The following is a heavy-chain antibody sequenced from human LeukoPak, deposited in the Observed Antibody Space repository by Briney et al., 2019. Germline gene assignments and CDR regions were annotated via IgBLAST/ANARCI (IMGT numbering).Heavy chain of an antibody. CDR1: GFTFSSYA. CDR2: ISGSGGDT. J-gene: IGHJ4*02. Sequence: GGSLRLSCAASGFTFSSYAMSWVRQAPGKGLEWVSSISGSGGDTYYADSVKGRFTISRDNAKNSLYLQMNSLRAEDTAVYYCARETPRRGETRDGYRWGQGTLVTVSS. CDR3: ARETPRRGETRDGYR. V-gene: IGHV3-21*06. D-gene: IGHD5-24*01.